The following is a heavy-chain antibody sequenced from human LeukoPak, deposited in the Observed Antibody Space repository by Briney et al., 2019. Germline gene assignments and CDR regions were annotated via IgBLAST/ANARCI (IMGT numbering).Heavy chain of an antibody. CDR1: GSSVSSYY. Sequence: SETLSLTCTVSGSSVSSYYWSWIRQTPGQGLEWIGYIYYPGTTNYNPSLKSRVTLSVDTSKNQISLRLKSVTAADTAVYYCAKNQTSYDFWRGSHTGSHRAFDVWGQGTLVTVSS. D-gene: IGHD3-3*01. CDR3: AKNQTSYDFWRGSHTGSHRAFDV. CDR2: IYYPGTT. J-gene: IGHJ3*01. V-gene: IGHV4-59*02.